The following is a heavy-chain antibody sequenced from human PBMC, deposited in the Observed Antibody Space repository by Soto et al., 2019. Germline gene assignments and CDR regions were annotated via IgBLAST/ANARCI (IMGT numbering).Heavy chain of an antibody. J-gene: IGHJ4*02. CDR2: ISWNSGSI. CDR3: AKDIYSGYDNSFDY. CDR1: GFTFDDYA. Sequence: GGSLRLSCAASGFTFDDYAMHWVRQAPGKGLEWVSGISWNSGSIGYADSVKGRFTISRDNAKNSLYLQMNSLRAEDTALYYCAKDIYSGYDNSFDYWGQGTLVTVSS. D-gene: IGHD5-12*01. V-gene: IGHV3-9*01.